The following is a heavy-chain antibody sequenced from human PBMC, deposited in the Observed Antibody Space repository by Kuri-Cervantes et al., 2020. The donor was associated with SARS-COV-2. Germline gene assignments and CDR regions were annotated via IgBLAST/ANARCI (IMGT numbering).Heavy chain of an antibody. D-gene: IGHD4-17*01. CDR2: ISSSSSYI. CDR1: GFTFSSYS. CDR3: ARDHGDYYFDY. J-gene: IGHJ4*02. Sequence: GGSLRLSCAASGFTFSSYSMNWVRQAPGKGLEWVSSISSSSSYIYYADLVKGRFTISRDNAKNSLYLQMNSLRAEDTAVYYCARDHGDYYFDYWGQGTLVTVSS. V-gene: IGHV3-21*01.